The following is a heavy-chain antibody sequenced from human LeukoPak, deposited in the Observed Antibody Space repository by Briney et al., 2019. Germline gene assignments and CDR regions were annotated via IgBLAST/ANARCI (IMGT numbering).Heavy chain of an antibody. V-gene: IGHV1-2*02. Sequence: GASVKVSCKASGYTFTSYYMHWVRQAPGQGLEWMGWINPNSGGTNYAQKFQGRVTMTRDTSISTAYMELSRLRSDDTAVYYCATGIKVATIIGGYAFDIWGRGTMVTVSS. D-gene: IGHD5-12*01. CDR2: INPNSGGT. CDR1: GYTFTSYY. CDR3: ATGIKVATIIGGYAFDI. J-gene: IGHJ3*02.